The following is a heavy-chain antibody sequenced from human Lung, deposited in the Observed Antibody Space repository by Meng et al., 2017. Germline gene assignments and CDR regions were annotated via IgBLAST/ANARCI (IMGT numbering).Heavy chain of an antibody. D-gene: IGHD4-17*01. CDR1: GFTFSRKT. CDR3: ARNNYGDYYFDY. Sequence: QGQSGEPGGGVFQPGRSLRHSVSAPGFTFSRKTMHWVRQAPGKGLEWVAAISYDGSNQHYADSVKGRFTISRDNSENTLYLQMNSLRAEDTAVYYCARNNYGDYYFDYWGQGTLVTVSS. CDR2: ISYDGSNQ. J-gene: IGHJ4*02. V-gene: IGHV3-30*01.